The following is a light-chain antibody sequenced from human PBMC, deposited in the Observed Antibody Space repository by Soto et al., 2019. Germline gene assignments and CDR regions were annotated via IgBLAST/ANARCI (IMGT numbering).Light chain of an antibody. CDR1: QSVGSNY. J-gene: IGKJ1*01. CDR2: AAS. Sequence: EIVLTQSPGTLSLSPGDRATLSCRASQSVGSNYLAWYQQKPGQAPRLLVYAASSRAPGIPARFSGNGSGTDLTLIISRLEAEDFAVYYCQQYGGSPWTFGQGTKVETK. CDR3: QQYGGSPWT. V-gene: IGKV3-20*01.